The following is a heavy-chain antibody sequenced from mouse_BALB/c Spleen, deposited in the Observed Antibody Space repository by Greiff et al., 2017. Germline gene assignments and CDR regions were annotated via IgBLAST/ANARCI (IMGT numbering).Heavy chain of an antibody. CDR1: GYTFTDYA. J-gene: IGHJ3*01. Sequence: VQLQESGAELVRPGVSVKISCKGSGYTFTDYAMHWVKQSHAKSLEWIGVISTYYGDASYNQKFKGKATMTVDKSSSTAYMELARLTSEDSAIYYCARGITRGPWFAYWGQGTLVTVSA. CDR3: ARGITRGPWFAY. CDR2: ISTYYGDA. D-gene: IGHD2-4*01. V-gene: IGHV1S137*01.